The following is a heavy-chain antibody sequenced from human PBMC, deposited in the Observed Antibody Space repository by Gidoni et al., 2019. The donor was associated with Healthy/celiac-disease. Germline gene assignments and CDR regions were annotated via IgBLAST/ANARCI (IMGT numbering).Heavy chain of an antibody. J-gene: IGHJ4*02. CDR1: GFPFSSYG. Sequence: QVQLVESGGGVVQPGRSLRLSCAASGFPFSSYGMHWVRQAPGKGLEWVAVIWYDGSNKYYADSVKGRFTISRDNSKNTLYLQMNSLRAEDTAVYYCARERSGIWPYFDYWGQGTLVTVSS. CDR3: ARERSGIWPYFDY. D-gene: IGHD3-16*01. V-gene: IGHV3-33*01. CDR2: IWYDGSNK.